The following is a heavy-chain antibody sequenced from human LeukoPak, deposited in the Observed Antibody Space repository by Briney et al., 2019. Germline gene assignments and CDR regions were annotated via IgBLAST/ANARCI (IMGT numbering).Heavy chain of an antibody. CDR1: GGSISSSSYY. J-gene: IGHJ4*02. V-gene: IGHV4-39*07. D-gene: IGHD5-12*01. CDR2: IYYGGST. Sequence: SETLSLTCTVSGGSISSSSYYWGWIRQPPGKGLEWIGSIYYGGSTYYNPSLKSRVTISVDKSKNQFSLKLSSVTAADTAVYYCARERAIVATEPFYFDYWGQGTLVTVSS. CDR3: ARERAIVATEPFYFDY.